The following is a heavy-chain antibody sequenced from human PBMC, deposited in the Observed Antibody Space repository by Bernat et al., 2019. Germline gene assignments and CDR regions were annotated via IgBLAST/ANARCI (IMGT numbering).Heavy chain of an antibody. D-gene: IGHD3-3*01. CDR2: ISSSSSTI. CDR1: GFTFSSYS. Sequence: EVQLVESGGGLVQPGGSLRLSCAASGFTFSSYSMNWVRQAPGKGLEWVSYISSSSSTIYYADSVKGRFTISRDNAKNSLYLQMNSLRDEDTAVYYCARVPPLLRFLELDAFDIWGQGTMVTVSS. J-gene: IGHJ3*02. V-gene: IGHV3-48*02. CDR3: ARVPPLLRFLELDAFDI.